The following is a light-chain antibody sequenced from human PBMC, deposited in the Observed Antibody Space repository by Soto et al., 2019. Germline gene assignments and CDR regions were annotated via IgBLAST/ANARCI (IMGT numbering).Light chain of an antibody. CDR3: TSYTTSNTLT. V-gene: IGLV2-14*03. CDR1: SRDIGAYNY. CDR2: DVY. J-gene: IGLJ2*01. Sequence: QSALTQPASVSGSPGQGITISCTGTSRDIGAYNYVSWFQQYPGKAPKPMIYDVYNRPSGVSDRFSGSKSGNTASLTISGLQPEDEAVYYCTSYTTSNTLTLGGGTKVTVL.